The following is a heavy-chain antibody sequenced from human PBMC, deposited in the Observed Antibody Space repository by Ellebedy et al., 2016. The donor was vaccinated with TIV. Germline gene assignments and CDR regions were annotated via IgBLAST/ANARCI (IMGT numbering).Heavy chain of an antibody. CDR1: RFIFSNYG. J-gene: IGHJ5*02. V-gene: IGHV3-33*01. Sequence: GGSLRLSXVGTRFIFSNYGMHWVRQAPGKGLEWVAVIWYDGSNKYYADSVKGRFTISRDNSKNTLYLQMNSLRAEDTAVYYCARDLQPYYYDSSGYLVENWFDPWGQGTLVTVSS. D-gene: IGHD3-22*01. CDR3: ARDLQPYYYDSSGYLVENWFDP. CDR2: IWYDGSNK.